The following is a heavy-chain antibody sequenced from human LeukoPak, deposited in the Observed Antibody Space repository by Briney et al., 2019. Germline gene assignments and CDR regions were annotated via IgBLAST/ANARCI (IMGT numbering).Heavy chain of an antibody. CDR1: X. CDR2: INEDGSTK. V-gene: IGHV3-7*03. CDR3: ARDYWRSIEY. Sequence: XMXXXRQAPRKGLEWVAIINEDGSTKYYVDSLKGRFVISRDNAKNSLYLRMSGLRADDTAVYYCARDYWRSIEYWGQGALVTVSS. D-gene: IGHD2-2*01. J-gene: IGHJ4*02.